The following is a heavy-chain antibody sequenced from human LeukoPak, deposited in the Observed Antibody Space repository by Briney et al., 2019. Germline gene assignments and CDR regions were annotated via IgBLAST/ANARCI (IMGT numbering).Heavy chain of an antibody. CDR1: GDSISSGNW. CDR2: IHHSGST. D-gene: IGHD3-22*01. V-gene: IGHV4-55*02. CDR3: ARSPVIVVVITLIVGY. J-gene: IGHJ4*02. Sequence: PSETLSLTCAVSGDSISSGNWWIWVRQPPGKGLEWIGEIHHSGSTYYNPSLKSRITMSVDTSKNQFYLKLSSVTAADTAVYYCARSPVIVVVITLIVGYWGQGTLVTVSS.